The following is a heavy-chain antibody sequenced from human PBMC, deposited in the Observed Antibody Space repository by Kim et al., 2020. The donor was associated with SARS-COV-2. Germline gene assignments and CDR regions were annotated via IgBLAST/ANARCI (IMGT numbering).Heavy chain of an antibody. J-gene: IGHJ6*02. CDR3: ARDGDFDWLLYKHYYGMDV. Sequence: GGSLRLSCAASGFTFSSYSMNWVRQAPGKGLEWVSYISSSSSTIYYADSVKGRFTISRDNAKKLLYLQMNSLRDEDTAVYYCARDGDFDWLLYKHYYGMDVWGQGTTVTVSS. V-gene: IGHV3-48*02. CDR2: ISSSSSTI. CDR1: GFTFSSYS. D-gene: IGHD3-9*01.